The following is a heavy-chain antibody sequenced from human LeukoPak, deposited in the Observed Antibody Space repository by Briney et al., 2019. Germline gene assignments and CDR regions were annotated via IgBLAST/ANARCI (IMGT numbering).Heavy chain of an antibody. D-gene: IGHD3-3*01. CDR1: GFTFSSYW. CDR3: ARVLEWEISPDYYGMDV. V-gene: IGHV3-74*01. CDR2: INSDGRST. Sequence: GALRLSCAASGFTFSSYWMHWVRQAPGKGLGGGARINSDGRSTSYADSVQGRFTISRANAKNTLYLQMHSLRAEDTAVYYCARVLEWEISPDYYGMDVWGQGTTVTVSS. J-gene: IGHJ6*02.